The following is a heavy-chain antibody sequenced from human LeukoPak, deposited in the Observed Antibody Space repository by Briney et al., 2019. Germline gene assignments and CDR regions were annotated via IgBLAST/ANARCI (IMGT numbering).Heavy chain of an antibody. D-gene: IGHD2-21*01. CDR3: AREYSSFDY. CDR1: GGSISDYY. J-gene: IGHJ4*02. CDR2: ISYSGST. V-gene: IGHV4-59*01. Sequence: SETLALTCTGSGGSISDYYWHWIRQPPRKGLEWIGFISYSGSTNYNPSLKSRVTISIDPSKNQFSLKLSSVTAADTAVYYCAREYSSFDYWGQGTLVTVSS.